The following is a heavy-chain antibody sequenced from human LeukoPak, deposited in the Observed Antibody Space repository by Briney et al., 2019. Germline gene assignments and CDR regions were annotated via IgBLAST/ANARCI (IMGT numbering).Heavy chain of an antibody. CDR3: ARDGALLRYFDWLSAAYFDY. CDR2: INPNSGGT. D-gene: IGHD3-9*01. V-gene: IGHV1-2*02. Sequence: GASVKVSCKASGYTFTGYYMHWVRQAPGQGLEWMGWINPNSGGTNYAQKFQGRVTMTRDTSISTAYMELSRLRYDDTAVYYCARDGALLRYFDWLSAAYFDYWGQGTLVTVSS. J-gene: IGHJ4*02. CDR1: GYTFTGYY.